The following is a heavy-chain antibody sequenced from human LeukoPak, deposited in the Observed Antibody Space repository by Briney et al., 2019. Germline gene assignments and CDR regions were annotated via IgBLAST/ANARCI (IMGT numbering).Heavy chain of an antibody. V-gene: IGHV4-59*08. Sequence: SETLPLTCTVSGGSISSYYWSWIRQPPGKGLEWIGYIYYSGSTNYNPSLKSRVTISVDTSKNQFSLKLSSVTAADTAVYYCASVCRIAAAGTRAEYFQHWGQGTLVTVSS. D-gene: IGHD6-13*01. J-gene: IGHJ1*01. CDR2: IYYSGST. CDR1: GGSISSYY. CDR3: ASVCRIAAAGTRAEYFQH.